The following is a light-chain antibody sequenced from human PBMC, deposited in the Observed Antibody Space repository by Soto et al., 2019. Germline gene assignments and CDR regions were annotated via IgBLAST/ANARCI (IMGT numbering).Light chain of an antibody. V-gene: IGLV2-14*01. CDR2: EGV. CDR1: SSDVGGFNY. Sequence: QSALTQPASVSGSPGQSITISCTGTSSDVGGFNYVSWYQQHPDKAPKLLIYEGVNRPSGISNRFSGSKSGNMASLTISGIQAEDEAEYYCSSYTSTNSFYVFGTGTKVTVL. CDR3: SSYTSTNSFYV. J-gene: IGLJ1*01.